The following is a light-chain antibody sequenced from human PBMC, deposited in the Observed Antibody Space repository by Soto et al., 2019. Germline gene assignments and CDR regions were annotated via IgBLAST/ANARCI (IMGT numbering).Light chain of an antibody. J-gene: IGKJ4*01. V-gene: IGKV1-39*01. CDR2: ATS. CDR1: QNIVNF. CDR3: QQSYSALVT. Sequence: DIQMTQSPSSLSASVGDRVTITCRASQNIVNFLNWYQQKPGKAPKLLIYATSSLQSGVPSRFSGSGSETDFTLTISSLQPEDFATYYCQQSYSALVTFGGGTKVEIK.